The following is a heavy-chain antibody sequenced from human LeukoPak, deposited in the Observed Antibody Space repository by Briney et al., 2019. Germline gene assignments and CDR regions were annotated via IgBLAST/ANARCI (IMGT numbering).Heavy chain of an antibody. J-gene: IGHJ6*03. CDR2: ISGSGGST. D-gene: IGHD4-17*01. Sequence: GGSLRLSCAASGFTFSSYAMSWVRQAPGKGLEWVSAISGSGGSTYYADSVKGRFTISRDNSKNTLYLQMNSLRAEDTAVYYCARSPSSQDYGDYNNYYYYYYMDVWGKGTTVTVSS. V-gene: IGHV3-23*01. CDR1: GFTFSSYA. CDR3: ARSPSSQDYGDYNNYYYYYYMDV.